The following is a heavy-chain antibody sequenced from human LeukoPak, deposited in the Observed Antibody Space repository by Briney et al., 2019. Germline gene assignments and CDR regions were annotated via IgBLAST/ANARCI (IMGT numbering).Heavy chain of an antibody. CDR3: ARARGRAAAGPFDY. CDR2: IYYSGST. Sequence: SETLSLTCTVSGRSISSYYWSWLRQPPGKGLEWIGYIYYSGSTNYNPSLKSRVTISVDTSKNQFSLKLSSVTAADTAVYYCARARGRAAAGPFDYWGQGTLVTVSS. V-gene: IGHV4-59*01. CDR1: GRSISSYY. J-gene: IGHJ4*02. D-gene: IGHD6-13*01.